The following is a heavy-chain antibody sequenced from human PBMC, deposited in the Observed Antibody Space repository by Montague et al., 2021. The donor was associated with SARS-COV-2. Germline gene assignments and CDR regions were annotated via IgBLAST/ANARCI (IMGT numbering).Heavy chain of an antibody. V-gene: IGHV4-34*01. D-gene: IGHD3-10*01. CDR3: ARLRDGVVPSPILGVGPFYSYYYMDV. CDR1: GSPFSGYY. CDR2: INLGGST. Sequence: SETLSLTCAVHGSPFSGYYWNWIRQSPGKGLEWIGEINLGGSTKFSPSLKGRLTISTDTSKNQFSLKLTSVAAADTAVYYCARLRDGVVPSPILGVGPFYSYYYMDVWGRGTPVTVSS. J-gene: IGHJ6*03.